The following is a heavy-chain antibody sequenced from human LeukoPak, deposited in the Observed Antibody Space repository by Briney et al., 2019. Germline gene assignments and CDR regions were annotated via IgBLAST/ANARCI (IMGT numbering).Heavy chain of an antibody. D-gene: IGHD6-19*01. Sequence: GRSLRLSCAASGFTFSSYAMSWVRQAPGKELEWVSAISGSGGSTSYADSVKGRFAISRDNSKNTVYLQMSSLRAADTAVYYCAKDRAPYSSGWGPFDYWGQGTLVTVSS. J-gene: IGHJ4*02. CDR1: GFTFSSYA. V-gene: IGHV3-23*01. CDR3: AKDRAPYSSGWGPFDY. CDR2: ISGSGGST.